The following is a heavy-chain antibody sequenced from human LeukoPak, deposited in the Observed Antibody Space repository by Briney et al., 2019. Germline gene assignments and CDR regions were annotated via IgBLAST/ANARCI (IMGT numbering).Heavy chain of an antibody. CDR1: GYSFTSYW. D-gene: IGHD6-19*01. CDR3: ARPGNGGWYRDPDY. J-gene: IGHJ4*02. V-gene: IGHV5-51*01. Sequence: GESLKISCKGSGYSFTSYWIGWLSQMPGKGLEWMGIIHPGDSDTRYNPSFQGQVTISVDKSITTASLQWSSLKASDTAMYYCARPGNGGWYRDPDYCGQGTLVTVSS. CDR2: IHPGDSDT.